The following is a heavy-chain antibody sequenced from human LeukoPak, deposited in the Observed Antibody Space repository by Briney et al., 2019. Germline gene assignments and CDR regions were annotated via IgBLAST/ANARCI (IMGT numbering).Heavy chain of an antibody. Sequence: GGSLRLSCAASGFSFSTYSMNWGRQAPGKGPEWVSSISSSSGDIYYGDSVKGRFTISRDNAKNSLFLQMNSLRAEDTAVYFCARDPTVTNVHDAFDMWGQGPMLTVSS. CDR2: ISSSSGDI. V-gene: IGHV3-21*04. J-gene: IGHJ3*02. CDR1: GFSFSTYS. CDR3: ARDPTVTNVHDAFDM. D-gene: IGHD4-17*01.